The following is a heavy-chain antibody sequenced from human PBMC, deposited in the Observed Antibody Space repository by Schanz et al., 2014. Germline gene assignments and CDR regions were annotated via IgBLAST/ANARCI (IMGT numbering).Heavy chain of an antibody. V-gene: IGHV1-18*01. CDR3: ARDRIGHYYGSGSIDP. J-gene: IGHJ5*02. CDR2: ISTSIGNT. Sequence: QVQLVQSGAEVKKPGASVKVSCKASGYTFTSYGITWVRQAPGQGLEWIGWISTSIGNTNYAQKFQGRVTMTTDTSTSTAYMELRSLRSDDTAVYYCARDRIGHYYGSGSIDPWGQGTLVTVSS. CDR1: GYTFTSYG. D-gene: IGHD3-10*01.